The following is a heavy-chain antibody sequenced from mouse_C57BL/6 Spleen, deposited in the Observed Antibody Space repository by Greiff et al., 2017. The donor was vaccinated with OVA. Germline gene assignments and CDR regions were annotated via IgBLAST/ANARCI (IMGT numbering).Heavy chain of an antibody. CDR2: IWSGGST. V-gene: IGHV2-2*01. D-gene: IGHD1-1*01. Sequence: VQLKQSGPGLVQPSQSLSITCTVSGFSLTSYGVHWVRQSPGKGLEWLGVIWSGGSTDYNAAFISRLSISKDNSKSQVFFKMNSLQADDTAIYYCARNAFTTVVATDYYAMDYWGQGTSVTVSS. CDR3: ARNAFTTVVATDYYAMDY. CDR1: GFSLTSYG. J-gene: IGHJ4*01.